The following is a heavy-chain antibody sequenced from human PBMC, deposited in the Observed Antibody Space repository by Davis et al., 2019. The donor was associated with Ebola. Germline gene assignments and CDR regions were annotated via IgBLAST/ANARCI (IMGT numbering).Heavy chain of an antibody. CDR1: GFTFSSYT. D-gene: IGHD5-18*01. CDR3: ARDANSHGSA. CDR2: ISYDGNSQ. J-gene: IGHJ6*02. Sequence: GESLKISCAASGFTFSSYTLHWVRQAPGKGLEWVAVISYDGNSQYYADSVKGRFTISRDNSKNTLYLQMNNLRAEDTAVYYCARDANSHGSAWGQGTTVTVSS. V-gene: IGHV3-30*04.